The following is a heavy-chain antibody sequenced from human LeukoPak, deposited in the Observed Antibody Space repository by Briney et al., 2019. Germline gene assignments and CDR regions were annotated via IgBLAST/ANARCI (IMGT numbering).Heavy chain of an antibody. CDR2: IYHSGST. CDR3: ARHAYSSGWYSYFDY. CDR1: GGSISSYY. V-gene: IGHV4-59*08. J-gene: IGHJ4*02. Sequence: SETLSLTCTVSGGSISSYYWSWIRQPPGKGLEWIGYIYHSGSTNYNPSLKSRVTISVDTSKNQFSLKLSSVTAADTAVYYCARHAYSSGWYSYFDYWGQGTLVTVSS. D-gene: IGHD6-19*01.